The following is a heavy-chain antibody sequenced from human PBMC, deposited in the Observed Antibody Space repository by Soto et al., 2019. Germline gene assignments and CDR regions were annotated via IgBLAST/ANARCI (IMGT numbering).Heavy chain of an antibody. CDR3: ARDEYYDSTNWFEH. CDR2: VYSTGST. V-gene: IGHV4-4*07. J-gene: IGHJ5*02. Sequence: SETLYLTCTFSGGAITAYYWSWIRQPVGEGLQWIGRVYSTGSTNYNPSLRSRVTMSVDTSQNQFFLRLSSVTAADTAVYYCARDEYYDSTNWFEHWGQGISVTVSS. CDR1: GGAITAYY. D-gene: IGHD3-22*01.